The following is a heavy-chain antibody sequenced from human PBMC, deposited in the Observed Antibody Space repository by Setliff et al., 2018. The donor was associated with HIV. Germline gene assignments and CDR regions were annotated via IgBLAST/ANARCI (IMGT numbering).Heavy chain of an antibody. CDR2: IYWDDDK. Sequence: PPGKALEWLALIYWDDDKRYSPSLKSRLTITKDTSKNQVVLTMTNMDPVDTATYYCAGLLWFGESPPGAFDTWGQGTMVTVSS. CDR3: AGLLWFGESPPGAFDT. V-gene: IGHV2-5*02. D-gene: IGHD3-10*01. J-gene: IGHJ3*02.